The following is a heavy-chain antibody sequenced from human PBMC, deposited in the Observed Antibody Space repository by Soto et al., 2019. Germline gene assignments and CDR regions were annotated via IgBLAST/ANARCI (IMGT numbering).Heavy chain of an antibody. CDR3: ARSYLGGYDRHSWFDP. CDR2: MNPNSGNT. V-gene: IGHV1-8*01. CDR1: GYTFTIYD. D-gene: IGHD5-12*01. J-gene: IGHJ5*02. Sequence: ASLKVSCKASGYTFTIYDINWVRQATGQGLEWMGWMNPNSGNTGYAQKFQGRVTMTRNTSISTAYMELSSLRSEDTAVYYCARSYLGGYDRHSWFDPWGQGTLVTVSS.